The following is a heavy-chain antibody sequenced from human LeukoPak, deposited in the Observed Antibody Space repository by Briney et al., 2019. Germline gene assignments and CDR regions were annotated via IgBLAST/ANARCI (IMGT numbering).Heavy chain of an antibody. J-gene: IGHJ3*02. CDR3: ARFLYSGYDARSDAFDI. CDR2: IYSGDNT. V-gene: IGHV3-53*01. D-gene: IGHD5-12*01. CDR1: GFTASTNY. Sequence: GGSLRLSCAASGFTASTNYMSWVRKAPGKGLEWVSVIYSGDNTYYADSVKGRFTISRDNSKNTLYLQMNSLRAEDTAVYYCARFLYSGYDARSDAFDIWGQGTMVTVSS.